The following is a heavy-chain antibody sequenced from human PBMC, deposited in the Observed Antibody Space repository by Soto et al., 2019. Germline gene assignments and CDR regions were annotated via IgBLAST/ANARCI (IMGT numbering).Heavy chain of an antibody. CDR2: VYYSGTT. CDR3: ARTTAVPNTLRSRYFFDY. CDR1: GGSVSDKTYY. D-gene: IGHD4-17*01. J-gene: IGHJ4*02. Sequence: SETLSLTXSVSGGSVSDKTYYWSWIRQPPGKRLEWIGYVYYSGTTNYNPSLKSRVTISVDLSKNRFSLRLSSVTTADTALYYCARTTAVPNTLRSRYFFDYWGQGTLVTVSS. V-gene: IGHV4-61*01.